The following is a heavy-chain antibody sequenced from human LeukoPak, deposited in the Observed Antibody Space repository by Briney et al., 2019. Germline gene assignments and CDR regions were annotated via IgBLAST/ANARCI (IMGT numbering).Heavy chain of an antibody. CDR2: IYTSGST. J-gene: IGHJ6*03. Sequence: PSETLSLTCTVSGGSISSGSYYWSWNRQPAGKGLEWIGRIYTSGSTNYNPSLKSRVTISVDTSKNRFSLKLSSVTAADTAVYYCARLSPQNYEVYYYYMDVWGKGTTVTVSS. V-gene: IGHV4-61*02. CDR3: ARLSPQNYEVYYYYMDV. D-gene: IGHD3-3*01. CDR1: GGSISSGSYY.